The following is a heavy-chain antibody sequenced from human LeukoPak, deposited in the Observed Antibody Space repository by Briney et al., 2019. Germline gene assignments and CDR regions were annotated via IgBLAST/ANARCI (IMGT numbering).Heavy chain of an antibody. CDR1: GFTFSSYA. D-gene: IGHD6-13*01. CDR3: AILTGYSSSWYDY. J-gene: IGHJ4*02. Sequence: GGSLSLSCAASGFTFSSYAMSWVRQAPGKGLEWVSAISGSGGSTYYADSVKGRFTISRDNSKNTLYLQMNSLRAEDTAVYYCAILTGYSSSWYDYWGQGTLVTVSS. V-gene: IGHV3-23*01. CDR2: ISGSGGST.